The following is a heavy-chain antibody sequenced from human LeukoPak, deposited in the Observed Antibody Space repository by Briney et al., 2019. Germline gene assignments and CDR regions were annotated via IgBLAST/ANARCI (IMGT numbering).Heavy chain of an antibody. V-gene: IGHV3-23*01. CDR3: AKDRFIAAAGTADDY. J-gene: IGHJ4*02. Sequence: GGSLRLSCAASGFTFSSYAMSWVRQAPGKGLEWVSAISGSGGSTYYADSVKGRFTISRDNSKNTLHLQMNSLRAEDTAVYYCAKDRFIAAAGTADDYWGQGTLVTVSS. D-gene: IGHD6-13*01. CDR1: GFTFSSYA. CDR2: ISGSGGST.